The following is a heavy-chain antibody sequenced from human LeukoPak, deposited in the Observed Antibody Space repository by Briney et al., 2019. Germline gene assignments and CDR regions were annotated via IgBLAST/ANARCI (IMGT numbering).Heavy chain of an antibody. Sequence: ASETLSLTCTVSGGSISSYYWSWIRQPPGRGLEWLGFIFYKGSIDYNPSLKRRVSMSVDPSKNQLSLNLTSVTAADTAIYYCARGLIVRQDDAFDVWGQGTKVTVSS. CDR1: GGSISSYY. V-gene: IGHV4-59*01. D-gene: IGHD3-10*02. CDR3: ARGLIVRQDDAFDV. J-gene: IGHJ3*01. CDR2: IFYKGSI.